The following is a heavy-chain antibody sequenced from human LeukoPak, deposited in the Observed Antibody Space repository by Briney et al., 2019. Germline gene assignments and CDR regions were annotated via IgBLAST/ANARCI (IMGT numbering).Heavy chain of an antibody. Sequence: PSETLSLTCAVYGGSFSGYYWSWIRQPPGKGLEWIGEINHSGSTNYNPSPKSRVTISVDTSKNQFSLKLSSVTAADTAVYYCARENLGSSGYYYGFDYWGQGTLVTVSS. V-gene: IGHV4-34*01. CDR2: INHSGST. CDR3: ARENLGSSGYYYGFDY. D-gene: IGHD3-22*01. CDR1: GGSFSGYY. J-gene: IGHJ4*02.